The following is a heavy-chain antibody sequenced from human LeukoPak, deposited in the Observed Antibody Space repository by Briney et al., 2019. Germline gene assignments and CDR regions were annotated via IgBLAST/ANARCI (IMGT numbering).Heavy chain of an antibody. CDR1: GFTFSDYY. CDR2: ISSSGNIK. J-gene: IGHJ6*03. V-gene: IGHV3-11*01. CDR3: AKDSILTGSSYYYYYYMDV. D-gene: IGHD3-9*01. Sequence: GGSLRLSCAASGFTFSDYYMSWIRQAPGKGLEWLSYISSSGNIKYYTDSVKGRFTISRDNAKNSLYLQMNSLRAEDTAVYYCAKDSILTGSSYYYYYYMDVWGKGTTVTISS.